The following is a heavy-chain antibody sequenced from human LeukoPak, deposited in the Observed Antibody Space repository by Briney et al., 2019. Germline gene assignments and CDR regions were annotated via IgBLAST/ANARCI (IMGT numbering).Heavy chain of an antibody. D-gene: IGHD5-18*01. CDR3: ARALVTSIYYGLDV. V-gene: IGHV3-64*01. CDR1: GFTFSNAW. Sequence: GGSLRLSCAASGFTFSNAWMCWVRQAPGKGPEYVCGVSTDGGDTYYANSVKGRFSISRDNSKKMLYLQMGSLRSEDMAVYYCARALVTSIYYGLDVWGQGTTVTVSS. CDR2: VSTDGGDT. J-gene: IGHJ6*02.